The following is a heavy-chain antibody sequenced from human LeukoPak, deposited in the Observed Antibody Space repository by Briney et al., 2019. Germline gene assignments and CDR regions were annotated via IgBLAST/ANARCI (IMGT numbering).Heavy chain of an antibody. D-gene: IGHD3-22*01. V-gene: IGHV4-34*01. Sequence: SETLSLTCAVYGGSFSGYYWSWIRQPPGKGLEWIGEINHSGSTNYNPSLKSRVTISVDTSKNQFSLKLSSVTAADTAVYYCARDRYYDSSGPLYNWFDPWGQGTLVTVSS. CDR1: GGSFSGYY. J-gene: IGHJ5*02. CDR3: ARDRYYDSSGPLYNWFDP. CDR2: INHSGST.